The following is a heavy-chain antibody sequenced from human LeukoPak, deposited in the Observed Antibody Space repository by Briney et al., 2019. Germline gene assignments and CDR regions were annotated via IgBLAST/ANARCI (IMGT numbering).Heavy chain of an antibody. J-gene: IGHJ4*02. D-gene: IGHD3-22*01. CDR3: ARRYYDSSGYYRDY. Sequence: ASVKVSCKASGYTFTSYDINWVRQATGQGLEWMGWMNPNSGNTGYAQKFQGRVTMTRNTSISTAYMELSNLRSEDTAVYYCARRYYDSSGYYRDYWGQGTLVTVSS. V-gene: IGHV1-8*01. CDR1: GYTFTSYD. CDR2: MNPNSGNT.